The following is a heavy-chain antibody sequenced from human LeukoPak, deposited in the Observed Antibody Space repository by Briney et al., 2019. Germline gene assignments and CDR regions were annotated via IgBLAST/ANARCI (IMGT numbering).Heavy chain of an antibody. CDR2: ISGSGGTI. Sequence: GGSLRLSCAASGFTFSSYEMNWVRQAPGKGLEWISYISGSGGTIYYADSVKGRFTISRDNAKNSLYLQMNTLRAEGTAVYYCARDRGSTSYYYYDMDVWGKGTSVTVSS. D-gene: IGHD2-2*01. V-gene: IGHV3-48*03. CDR1: GFTFSSYE. J-gene: IGHJ6*04. CDR3: ARDRGSTSYYYYDMDV.